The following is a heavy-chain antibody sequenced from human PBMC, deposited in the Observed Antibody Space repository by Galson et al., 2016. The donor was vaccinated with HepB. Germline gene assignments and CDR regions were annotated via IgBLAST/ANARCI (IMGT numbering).Heavy chain of an antibody. J-gene: IGHJ5*02. CDR1: GDSISGSAYY. D-gene: IGHD2-15*01. V-gene: IGHV4-39*01. CDR2: INYRGDT. Sequence: ETLSPTCSVAGDSISGSAYYWAWLRQSPQKGPEWIGNINYRGDTDDDPSLKSRLSISVDAPKNQISLKLTSVSAADSGVYYCARGVRGSRYCWFDAWGQGSVVTVSS. CDR3: ARGVRGSRYCWFDA.